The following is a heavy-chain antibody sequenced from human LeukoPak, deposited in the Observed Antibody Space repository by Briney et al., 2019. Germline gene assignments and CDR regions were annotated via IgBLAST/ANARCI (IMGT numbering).Heavy chain of an antibody. D-gene: IGHD5-12*01. Sequence: GGSLRLSCAASGFTFSSYAMSWVRQSPGKGLEWVSAITGSGGGTYYADSVKGRLTISRDNSKNTLFLQMSSLRAEDTAVYYCAKTSGFFDCWGQGTLVTVSS. V-gene: IGHV3-23*01. CDR3: AKTSGFFDC. J-gene: IGHJ4*02. CDR1: GFTFSSYA. CDR2: ITGSGGGT.